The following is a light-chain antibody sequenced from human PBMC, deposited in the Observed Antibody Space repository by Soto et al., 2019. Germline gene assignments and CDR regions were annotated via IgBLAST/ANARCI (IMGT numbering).Light chain of an antibody. CDR1: NSDVGGYNY. J-gene: IGLJ2*01. CDR2: EVS. V-gene: IGLV2-14*01. CDR3: SSYTSSSTMV. Sequence: QSVLTQPASVSGSPGQSITISCTGTNSDVGGYNYVSWYQQNPGKAPKLMMYEVSNRPSAVSNRFSGSKSGSTASLTISGLQAEDEADYYCSSYTSSSTMVFGGGTKLTVL.